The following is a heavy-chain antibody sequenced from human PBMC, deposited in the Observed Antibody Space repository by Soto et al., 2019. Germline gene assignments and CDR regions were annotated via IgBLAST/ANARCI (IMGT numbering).Heavy chain of an antibody. CDR3: ARASYGMDV. CDR2: IYYSGST. V-gene: IGHV4-38-2*01. J-gene: IGHJ6*02. Sequence: PSETLSLSCAVSGYSISSGYHWGWIRQPPGKGLEWIGSIYYSGSTYYNPSLKSRVTIALDTSKNQFSLRLRSVTAADTAVYYCARASYGMDVPGQAPTVTVSS. CDR1: GYSISSGYH.